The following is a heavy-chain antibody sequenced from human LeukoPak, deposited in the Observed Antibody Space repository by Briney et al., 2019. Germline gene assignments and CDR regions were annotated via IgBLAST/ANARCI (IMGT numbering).Heavy chain of an antibody. V-gene: IGHV3-9*02. CDR2: ISWNSGSI. CDR3: AKDMAPGDSSGWGFDY. CDR1: RFTSDDYA. J-gene: IGHJ4*02. Sequence: GRSPRLSCAASRFTSDDYAMHWVRPAPGRGLEWLLGISWNSGSIGYADSVKGRFTISRDNAKNSLYLQMNSLRAEDTALYYCAKDMAPGDSSGWGFDYWGQGTLVTVSS. D-gene: IGHD6-19*01.